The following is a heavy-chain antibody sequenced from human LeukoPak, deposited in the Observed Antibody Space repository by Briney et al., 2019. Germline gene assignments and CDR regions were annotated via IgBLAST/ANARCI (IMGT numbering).Heavy chain of an antibody. CDR2: IYYSGST. V-gene: IGHV4-59*01. J-gene: IGHJ4*01. CDR1: GGCISRYY. CDR3: ARNGDYLWDFFDY. D-gene: IGHD4-17*01. Sequence: SETLSLTCTVSGGCISRYYWSWIRQPPGKGLEWIGYIYYSGSTNYNPSLKSRVTISLDTSKNQFSLKLSSATAADTAVYYCARNGDYLWDFFDYRGHGTLVTVSS.